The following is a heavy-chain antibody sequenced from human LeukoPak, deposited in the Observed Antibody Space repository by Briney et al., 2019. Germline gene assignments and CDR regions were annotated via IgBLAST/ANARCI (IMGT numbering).Heavy chain of an antibody. D-gene: IGHD3-10*01. CDR2: VYYTGIN. CDR3: ARQGRSPVFMFMDV. Sequence: SETLSLTCTVAGGSLSTSTYNWGWIRQPPGTGLEGIGNVYYTGINYYNPSVESRVTISVDTSKNHFSLELNSVTAANTGVYFCARQGRSPVFMFMDVWGKGTTVIVSS. J-gene: IGHJ6*03. CDR1: GGSLSTSTYN. V-gene: IGHV4-39*01.